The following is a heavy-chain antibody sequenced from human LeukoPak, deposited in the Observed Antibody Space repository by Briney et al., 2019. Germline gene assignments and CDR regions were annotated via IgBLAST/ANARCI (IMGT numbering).Heavy chain of an antibody. Sequence: GWSLRLSCAASGFTFSSYEMNWVRQAPGKGLEWVSYISTSGTTIYYADSVKGRFTISRANAKNSLYLQMNSLRAEDTAVYFCARDVGAMAGIFDFWGQGALVTVSS. D-gene: IGHD6-19*01. CDR2: ISTSGTTI. CDR3: ARDVGAMAGIFDF. V-gene: IGHV3-48*03. J-gene: IGHJ4*02. CDR1: GFTFSSYE.